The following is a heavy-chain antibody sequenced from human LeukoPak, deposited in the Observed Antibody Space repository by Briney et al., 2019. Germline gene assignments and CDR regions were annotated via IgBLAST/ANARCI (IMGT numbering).Heavy chain of an antibody. D-gene: IGHD2-15*01. CDR1: GFTVSSNY. V-gene: IGHV3-53*01. CDR3: AKVRYCSGGSCYYFDY. J-gene: IGHJ4*02. CDR2: IYSGGST. Sequence: GGSLRLSCAASGFTVSSNYMSWVRRAPGKGLEWVSVIYSGGSTYYADSVKGRFTISRDNSKNTLYLQMNSLRAEDTAVYYCAKVRYCSGGSCYYFDYWGQGTLVTVSS.